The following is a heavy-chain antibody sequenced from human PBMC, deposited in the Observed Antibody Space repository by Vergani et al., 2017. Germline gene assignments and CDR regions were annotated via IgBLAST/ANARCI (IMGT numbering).Heavy chain of an antibody. CDR3: ARVKDTAMVIGPTHKYGMDV. Sequence: EVQLVESGGGLVQPGRSLRLSCAASGFTFDDYAMHWVRQAPGKGLEWVSGISWNSGSTGYADSVKGRFTISRDNAKNSLYLQMNSLRAEDTALYYCARVKDTAMVIGPTHKYGMDVWGQGTTVTVSS. V-gene: IGHV3-9*01. D-gene: IGHD5-18*01. J-gene: IGHJ6*02. CDR1: GFTFDDYA. CDR2: ISWNSGST.